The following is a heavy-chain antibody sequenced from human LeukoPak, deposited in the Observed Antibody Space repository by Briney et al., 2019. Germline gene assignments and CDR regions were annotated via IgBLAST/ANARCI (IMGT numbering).Heavy chain of an antibody. Sequence: PGGSLRLSCEGSAFTFSGRWMSWVRQAPGKGPEWVANIKQDGSENHYVDSVKGRFTISRDNAKNSLYLQMNSLRVEDTAVYYCALYTYGYSFDYWGQGALVIVSS. D-gene: IGHD3-10*01. J-gene: IGHJ4*02. CDR1: AFTFSGRW. CDR3: ALYTYGYSFDY. CDR2: IKQDGSEN. V-gene: IGHV3-7*03.